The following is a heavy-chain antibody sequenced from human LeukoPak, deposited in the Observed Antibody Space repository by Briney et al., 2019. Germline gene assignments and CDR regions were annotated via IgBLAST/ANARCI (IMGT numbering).Heavy chain of an antibody. CDR2: IRHDGTDQ. V-gene: IGHV3-30*02. J-gene: IGHJ4*02. D-gene: IGHD3-22*01. CDR3: AKIAIYYDSSGPKDY. Sequence: PGGSLRLSCVGSGFTFSGHWVRQVPGKGLEWLTFIRHDGTDQHYADSVRGRFTISRDNSKNTLYLQMNSLRAEDTAVYYCAKIAIYYDSSGPKDYWGQGTLVTVSS. CDR1: GFTFSG.